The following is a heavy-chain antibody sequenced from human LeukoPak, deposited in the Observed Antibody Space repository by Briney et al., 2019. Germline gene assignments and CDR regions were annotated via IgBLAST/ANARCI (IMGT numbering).Heavy chain of an antibody. CDR1: GGSISSYY. CDR2: IYYSGST. Sequence: PSETLSLTCTVSGGSISSYYWSWIRQPPGKGLEWIGYIYYSGSTNYNSSLKSRVTISVDTSKNQFSLKLSSVTAADTAVYYCARLERRYYGSGCYYPIFDYWGQGTLVTVSS. J-gene: IGHJ4*02. V-gene: IGHV4-59*08. CDR3: ARLERRYYGSGCYYPIFDY. D-gene: IGHD3-10*01.